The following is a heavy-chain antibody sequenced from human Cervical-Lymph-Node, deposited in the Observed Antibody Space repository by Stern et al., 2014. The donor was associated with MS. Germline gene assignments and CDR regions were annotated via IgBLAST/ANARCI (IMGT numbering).Heavy chain of an antibody. J-gene: IGHJ4*02. D-gene: IGHD3-9*01. V-gene: IGHV4-31*03. CDR1: GGSIRSGGYY. CDR3: ARLDGSILTGYYSFDS. Sequence: QLQLQESGPGLVKPSQTLSLTCTVSGGSIRSGGYYWSWIRQQPGKGLEWIGSIYYSGSTHFNPSLKSRFTISVDASKNQFSLNLSSVTAADTAVYYCARLDGSILTGYYSFDSWGPGTLVTVSS. CDR2: IYYSGST.